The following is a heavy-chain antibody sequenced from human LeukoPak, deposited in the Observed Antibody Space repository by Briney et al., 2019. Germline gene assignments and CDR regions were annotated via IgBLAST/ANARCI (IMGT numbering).Heavy chain of an antibody. D-gene: IGHD3-22*01. CDR3: AKDPTTYFYDRFDY. V-gene: IGHV3-30*18. J-gene: IGHJ4*02. CDR1: GFTFSDYG. CDR2: ISYDGSNK. Sequence: PGRSLRLSCVASGFTFSDYGMHWVRQAPGKGLEWVAVISYDGSNKYYEDSVKGRFTISRDNSKNTLYLQMNSLRAEDTAVYYCAKDPTTYFYDRFDYWGQGTLVTVSS.